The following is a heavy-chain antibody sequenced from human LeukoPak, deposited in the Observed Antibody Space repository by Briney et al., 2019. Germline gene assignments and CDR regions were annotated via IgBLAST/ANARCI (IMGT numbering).Heavy chain of an antibody. D-gene: IGHD3-3*01. CDR3: ARGSYYDFWSGLHTTPPFDY. CDR1: GXTFTSYG. Sequence: KVSXKAXGXTFTSYGISWVRQAPGQGLEWMGWISAYNGNTNYAQKLQGRVTMTPDTSTSTAYMELRSLRSDDTAVYYCARGSYYDFWSGLHTTPPFDYWGQGTLVTVSS. CDR2: ISAYNGNT. J-gene: IGHJ4*02. V-gene: IGHV1-18*01.